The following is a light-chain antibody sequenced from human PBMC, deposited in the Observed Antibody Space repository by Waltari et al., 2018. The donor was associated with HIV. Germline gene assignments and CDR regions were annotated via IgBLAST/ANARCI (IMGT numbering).Light chain of an antibody. Sequence: DSVMTQSPLSMHVATGEPASISCRYSQSLLDSNGYHYLDWYLQMPGQSPQLLIYFGSSRASRVPDRFSGSGSGTDFTLKISRVEAEDVGVYYCIQALKHPRTFGQGTKVEIK. J-gene: IGKJ1*01. CDR1: QSLLDSNGYHY. V-gene: IGKV2-28*01. CDR2: FGS. CDR3: IQALKHPRT.